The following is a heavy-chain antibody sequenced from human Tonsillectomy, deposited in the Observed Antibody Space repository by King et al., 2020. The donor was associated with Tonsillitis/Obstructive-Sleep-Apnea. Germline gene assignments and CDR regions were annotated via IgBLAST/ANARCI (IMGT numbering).Heavy chain of an antibody. D-gene: IGHD2-2*01. Sequence: VQLVESGGGLVKPGGSLRLSCAASGFTFSDYYMSWIRQAPGKGLEWVSYISSSSSYTNYADSVKGRFTISRDNAKNSLYLQMNSLRAEDTAVYYCAGAVVPAAPRTYWYFDLWGRGTLVTVSS. V-gene: IGHV3-11*05. CDR1: GFTFSDYY. CDR3: AGAVVPAAPRTYWYFDL. J-gene: IGHJ2*01. CDR2: ISSSSSYT.